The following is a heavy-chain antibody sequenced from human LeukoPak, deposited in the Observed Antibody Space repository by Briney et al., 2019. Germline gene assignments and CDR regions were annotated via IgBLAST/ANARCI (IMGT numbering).Heavy chain of an antibody. D-gene: IGHD2-2*01. J-gene: IGHJ6*02. Sequence: ASVKVSCKASGYTFTSYAMNWVRQAPGQGLEWMGWINTNTGNPTYAQGFTGRFVFSLDTSVSTAYLQISSLKAEDTAVYYCASRPVVPAPLGMDVWGQGTTVTVSS. V-gene: IGHV7-4-1*02. CDR3: ASRPVVPAPLGMDV. CDR2: INTNTGNP. CDR1: GYTFTSYA.